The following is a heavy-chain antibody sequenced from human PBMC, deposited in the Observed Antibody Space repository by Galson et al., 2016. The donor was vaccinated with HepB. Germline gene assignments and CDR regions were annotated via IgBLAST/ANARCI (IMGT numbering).Heavy chain of an antibody. D-gene: IGHD4-17*01. CDR3: ASGTTMTPDYFDY. CDR1: GFTFNSYG. V-gene: IGHV3-33*01. Sequence: SLRLSCAASGFTFNSYGMHWVRQAPGKGLEWVALVWYDEINKFYRDCVKGRFTISRDNSKNTLYLQMNNLRAEDTAVYYCASGTTMTPDYFDYWGQGTLVTVSS. J-gene: IGHJ4*02. CDR2: VWYDEINK.